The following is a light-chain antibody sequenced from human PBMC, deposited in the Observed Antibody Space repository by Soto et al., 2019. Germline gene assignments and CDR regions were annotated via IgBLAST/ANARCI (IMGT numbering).Light chain of an antibody. CDR2: GYT. V-gene: IGLV1-40*01. CDR3: QSYESDVSAWV. J-gene: IGLJ3*02. Sequence: QSVLTQPPSVSGAPGQTVTISCAGTSXNIGSNYDVHWYQHLPGTAPKLLIFGYTNRPSGVPDRFSGSKSGTSASLAITGLQSEDEAAYYCQSYESDVSAWVFGGGTKVTVL. CDR1: SXNIGSNYD.